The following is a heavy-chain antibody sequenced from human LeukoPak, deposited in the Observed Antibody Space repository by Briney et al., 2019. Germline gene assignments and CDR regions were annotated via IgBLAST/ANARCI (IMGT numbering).Heavy chain of an antibody. CDR1: GYSISSGYY. V-gene: IGHV4-38-2*02. CDR3: AGDSGGYFFNNWFDP. Sequence: SETLSLTCTVSGYSISSGYYWGWIRQPLGKGLEWIGSIYHSGSTHYNPSLKSRVTISVDTSKNQFSLKLSSVTAADTTVYYCAGDSGGYFFNNWFDPWGQGTLVTVSS. J-gene: IGHJ5*02. D-gene: IGHD3-22*01. CDR2: IYHSGST.